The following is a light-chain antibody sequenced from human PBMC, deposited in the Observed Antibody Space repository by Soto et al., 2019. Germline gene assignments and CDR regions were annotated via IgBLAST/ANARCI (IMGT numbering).Light chain of an antibody. CDR1: QVISTS. V-gene: IGKV1-9*01. Sequence: DIHLTQSPSFLSPPLGESVTITCRASQVISTSLHWYQVKPGKAPKLLIYAVSTLESGVPSRFSATVSGTEFSLKITSLQAEDFATYYCQQLLEFPITFGQGTRLEIK. CDR2: AVS. J-gene: IGKJ5*01. CDR3: QQLLEFPIT.